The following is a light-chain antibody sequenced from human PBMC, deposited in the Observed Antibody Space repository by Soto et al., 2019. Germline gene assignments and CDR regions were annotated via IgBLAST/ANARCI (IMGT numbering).Light chain of an antibody. Sequence: QSALTQPASVSGSPGQSITISCTGTSSDVGGYNYVSWYQQHPGKAPKLMIYEVSNRPSGVSNRFSGSKSGNTASLTISGLRPEDEANYFCSSFTTIGTVIFGGGTKLTVL. CDR1: SSDVGGYNY. CDR3: SSFTTIGTVI. V-gene: IGLV2-14*01. CDR2: EVS. J-gene: IGLJ2*01.